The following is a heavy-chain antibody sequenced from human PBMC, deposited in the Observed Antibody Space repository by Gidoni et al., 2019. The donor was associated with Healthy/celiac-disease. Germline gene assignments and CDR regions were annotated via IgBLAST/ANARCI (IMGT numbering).Heavy chain of an antibody. CDR3: ARAPPGPGASMDV. CDR2: INPNSGGT. CDR1: GSTFTGYY. Sequence: QVQLVQSGAEVKKPGASVKVSCKASGSTFTGYYMHWVRQAPGQGLEWMGWINPNSGGTNYAQKLQGRVTMTRDTSISTPYMELSRLRSDDTAVYYCARAPPGPGASMDVWGQGTTVTVSS. J-gene: IGHJ6*02. V-gene: IGHV1-2*02.